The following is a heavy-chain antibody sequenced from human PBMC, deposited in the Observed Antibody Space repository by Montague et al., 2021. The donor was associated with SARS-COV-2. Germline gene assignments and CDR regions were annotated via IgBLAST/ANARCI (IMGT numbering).Heavy chain of an antibody. V-gene: IGHV3-43*02. D-gene: IGHD3-9*01. Sequence: SLRLSCAASGFAFDDYAMHWVRQAPGKGLEWVSLISGGGGSTYYADSXKGRFTISRDNSKNSLYLQMNSLRTEDTALYYCAKDLEYYDILTGYQYSFGMDVWGQGTTVTVSS. CDR3: AKDLEYYDILTGYQYSFGMDV. J-gene: IGHJ6*02. CDR1: GFAFDDYA. CDR2: ISGGGGST.